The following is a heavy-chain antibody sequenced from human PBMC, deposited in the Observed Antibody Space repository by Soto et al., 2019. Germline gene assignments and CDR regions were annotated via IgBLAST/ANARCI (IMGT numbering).Heavy chain of an antibody. CDR1: GGSISSGGYS. J-gene: IGHJ4*02. V-gene: IGHV4-30-2*01. CDR2: IYHSGST. Sequence: TLSLTCAVSGGSISSGGYSWSWIRQPPGKGLEWIGYIYHSGSTYYNPSLKSRVTISVDRSKNQFSLKLSSVTAEDTAVYYCAKDPPSLYYDYVWGSYRSPPSRIDYWGQGTLVTVSS. D-gene: IGHD3-16*02. CDR3: AKDPPSLYYDYVWGSYRSPPSRIDY.